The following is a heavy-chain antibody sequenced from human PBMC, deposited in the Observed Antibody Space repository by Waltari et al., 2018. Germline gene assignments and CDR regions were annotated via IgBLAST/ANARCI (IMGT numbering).Heavy chain of an antibody. CDR2: IRSKTNSDAT. D-gene: IGHD3-22*01. V-gene: IGHV3-73*02. J-gene: IGHJ4*02. CDR1: AFTFSRGA. Sequence: DVQLLDSVGDCVRLGCSLTLYCSASAFTFSRGAIHWVRQACGKGLEWIGQIRSKTNSDATLYTSSVKGRFAISRDDSNNRALLQMNSRKTEDTGVYFCAVRDFYDATGYPGLDFWGQGTLVSVSS. CDR3: AVRDFYDATGYPGLDF.